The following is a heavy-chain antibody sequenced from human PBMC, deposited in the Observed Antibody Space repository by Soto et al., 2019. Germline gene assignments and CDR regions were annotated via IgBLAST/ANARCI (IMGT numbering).Heavy chain of an antibody. CDR2: ISGSGGST. D-gene: IGHD6-19*01. CDR3: AKDRAGGGSGWSYYYYYGMDV. V-gene: IGHV3-23*01. CDR1: GFTFSSYA. Sequence: EVQLLESGGGLVQPGGSLRLSCAASGFTFSSYAMSWVRQAPGKGLEWVSAISGSGGSTYYADSVKGRFTISRDKSKNTLYLQMNSLRAEDTAVYYCAKDRAGGGSGWSYYYYYGMDVWGQGTTVTVSS. J-gene: IGHJ6*02.